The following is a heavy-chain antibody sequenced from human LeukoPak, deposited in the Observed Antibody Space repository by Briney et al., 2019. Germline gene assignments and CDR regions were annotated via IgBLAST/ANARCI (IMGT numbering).Heavy chain of an antibody. J-gene: IGHJ4*02. CDR1: GLTVSSNY. Sequence: PGGSLRLSCAASGLTVSSNYMSWVRQAPGKGLEWVSVIYSGGSTYYADSVKGRFTISRDNSKNTLYLQMNSLRAEDTAVYYCAITFGGVIVSANSDYWGQGTLVTVSS. D-gene: IGHD3-16*02. V-gene: IGHV3-66*01. CDR3: AITFGGVIVSANSDY. CDR2: IYSGGST.